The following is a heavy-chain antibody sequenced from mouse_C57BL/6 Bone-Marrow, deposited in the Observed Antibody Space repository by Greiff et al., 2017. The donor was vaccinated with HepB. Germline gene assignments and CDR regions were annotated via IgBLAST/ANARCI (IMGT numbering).Heavy chain of an antibody. Sequence: VQLQQSGAELVRPGASVKLSCTASGFNIKDDYMHWVKQRPEQGLEWIGWIDPENGDTEYASKFQGKATITADTSSNSAYLQLSSLTAEDTAVYYCTTLQLTPEFAYWGQGTLVTVSA. V-gene: IGHV14-4*01. J-gene: IGHJ3*01. CDR3: TTLQLTPEFAY. CDR1: GFNIKDDY. D-gene: IGHD3-2*02. CDR2: IDPENGDT.